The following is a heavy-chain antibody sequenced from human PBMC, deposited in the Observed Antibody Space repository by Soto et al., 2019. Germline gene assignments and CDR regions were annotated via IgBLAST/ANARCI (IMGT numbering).Heavy chain of an antibody. CDR3: ARVSVVVVPAAMSHYYYMDV. V-gene: IGHV4-61*08. D-gene: IGHD2-2*01. CDR2: IYYSGST. CDR1: GGSISSGGYY. Sequence: SETLSLTCTVSGGSISSGGYYWSWIRQHPGKGLEWIGYIYYSGSTNYNPSLKSRVTISVDTSKNQFSLKLSSVTAADTAVYYCARVSVVVVPAAMSHYYYMDVWGKGTTVTVSS. J-gene: IGHJ6*03.